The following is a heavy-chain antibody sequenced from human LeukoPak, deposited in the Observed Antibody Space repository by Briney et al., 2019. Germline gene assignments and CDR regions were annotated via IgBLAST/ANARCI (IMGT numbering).Heavy chain of an antibody. CDR3: ATDQARTTVNTKDY. V-gene: IGHV1-24*01. CDR1: GYTLTELS. J-gene: IGHJ4*02. Sequence: GASVKVSCKVSGYTLTELSMHWVRQAPGKGLEWMGGFDPEDGVTIYAQKFQGRVTMTEDTSTDTAYMELSSLRSEDTAVYYCATDQARTTVNTKDYWSQGTLVTVSS. D-gene: IGHD4-17*01. CDR2: FDPEDGVT.